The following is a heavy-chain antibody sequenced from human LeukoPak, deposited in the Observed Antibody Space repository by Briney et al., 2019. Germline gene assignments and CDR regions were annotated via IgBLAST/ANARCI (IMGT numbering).Heavy chain of an antibody. D-gene: IGHD3-10*01. CDR2: INPNSGGT. CDR3: ARYYGSGSYYNPYYYYYMDV. J-gene: IGHJ6*03. Sequence: ASVKVSCKASGYTFTGYYMHWVRQAPGQGLEWMGWINPNSGGTNYAQKFQGRVTITRDTSISTAYMELSRLRSDDTAVYYCARYYGSGSYYNPYYYYYMDVWGKGTTVTVSS. V-gene: IGHV1-2*02. CDR1: GYTFTGYY.